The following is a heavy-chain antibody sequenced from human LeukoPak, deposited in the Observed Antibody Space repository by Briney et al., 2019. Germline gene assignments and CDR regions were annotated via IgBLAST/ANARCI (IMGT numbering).Heavy chain of an antibody. CDR3: ARDRAGTQAWVEFDP. J-gene: IGHJ5*02. CDR1: GFSVTNNY. D-gene: IGHD3-10*01. CDR2: IYADGTT. V-gene: IGHV3-66*02. Sequence: GGSLRLSCAASGFSVTNNYMSWVRQAPGRGLEWVSLIYADGTTHYADSVKGRFTISKDTSQNTVYLQMNSLRAEDTAMYYCARDRAGTQAWVEFDPWGQGALVTVSS.